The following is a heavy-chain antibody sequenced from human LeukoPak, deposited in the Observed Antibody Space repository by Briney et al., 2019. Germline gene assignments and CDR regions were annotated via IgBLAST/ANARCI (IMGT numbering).Heavy chain of an antibody. CDR1: GFTFSSYG. CDR3: AKVYYGGNSPRLDAFDI. J-gene: IGHJ3*02. Sequence: GRSLRLCCAASGFTFSSYGMHWVRQAPGKGLEWVAVISYDGSNKYYADSVKGRFTISRDNSKNTLYLQMNSLRAEDTAVYYCAKVYYGGNSPRLDAFDIWGQGTMVTVSS. CDR2: ISYDGSNK. D-gene: IGHD4-23*01. V-gene: IGHV3-30*18.